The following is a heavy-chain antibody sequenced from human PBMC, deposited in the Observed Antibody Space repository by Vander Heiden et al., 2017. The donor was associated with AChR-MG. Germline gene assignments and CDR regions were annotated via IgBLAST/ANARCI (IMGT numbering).Heavy chain of an antibody. CDR1: GFTFSSYA. V-gene: IGHV3-30*04. J-gene: IGHJ3*02. CDR3: ARSGYSSGWYATI. D-gene: IGHD6-19*01. CDR2: ISYDGRNK. Sequence: QVQLVESGGGVVQPGRSLRLSCAASGFTFSSYAMHWVRQAPGKGLEWVAVISYDGRNKYYADAVKGRFTISRDNSKNTMYLQMKSMRAEDTAVYYCARSGYSSGWYATIWGQGTMVTVSS.